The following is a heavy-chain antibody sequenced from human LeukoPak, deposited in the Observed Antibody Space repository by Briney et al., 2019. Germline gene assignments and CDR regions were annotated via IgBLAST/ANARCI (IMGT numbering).Heavy chain of an antibody. CDR1: GFTVSSHY. CDR3: ARDSPYSSSWLNGMDV. J-gene: IGHJ6*01. V-gene: IGHV3-53*04. D-gene: IGHD6-13*01. Sequence: GGSLRLSCTASGFTVSSHYMSWARQAPGKGLEWVSVIYSGGSTYYADSVKGRFTISRHNSKNTLYLQMNSLRAEDTAVYYCARDSPYSSSWLNGMDVWGQGTTVSVSS. CDR2: IYSGGST.